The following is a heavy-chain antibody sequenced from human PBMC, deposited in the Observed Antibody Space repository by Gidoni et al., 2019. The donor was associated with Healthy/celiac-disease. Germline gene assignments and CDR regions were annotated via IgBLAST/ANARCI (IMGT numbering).Heavy chain of an antibody. CDR2: ISGSGCST. V-gene: IGHV3-23*01. J-gene: IGHJ4*02. D-gene: IGHD3-16*01. Sequence: EVQLLESGGGLVQPGGSLRLSCAASGFPFSSYAMSWVRQAPGKGLEWVSAISGSGCSTYYADSVKGRFTISRDNSKNTLYLQMNSLRAEDTAVYYCAKDGLGAAVGDYWGQGTLVTVSS. CDR3: AKDGLGAAVGDY. CDR1: GFPFSSYA.